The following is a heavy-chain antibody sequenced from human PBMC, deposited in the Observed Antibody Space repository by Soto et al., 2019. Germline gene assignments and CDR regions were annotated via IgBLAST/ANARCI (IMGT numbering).Heavy chain of an antibody. V-gene: IGHV1-69*02. D-gene: IGHD2-2*01. Sequence: QVHQVQSGAEVKTPGSSVKVSCKAAGGTFNTYTLIWVRQAPGHGLEWMGRIIPMLTVTNSAQKFQGRVTLTADKSTGTAFMELTSLRSDDTAIYYCSIGSWSAETFDIWGQGTMVTVSS. CDR1: GGTFNTYT. CDR3: SIGSWSAETFDI. CDR2: IIPMLTVT. J-gene: IGHJ3*02.